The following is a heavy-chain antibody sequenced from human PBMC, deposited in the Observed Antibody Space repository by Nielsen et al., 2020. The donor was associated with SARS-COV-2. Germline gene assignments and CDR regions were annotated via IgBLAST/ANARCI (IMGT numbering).Heavy chain of an antibody. Sequence: WIRQPPGKGLEWVSIISGSGGSTQYGDSVKGRFTISRDNSKNTLYLQMDRLRPEDTALYYCAKDGRLDYYGSGSYYNDYWGQGTLVTVSS. CDR2: ISGSGGST. J-gene: IGHJ4*02. CDR3: AKDGRLDYYGSGSYYNDY. D-gene: IGHD3-10*01. V-gene: IGHV3-23*01.